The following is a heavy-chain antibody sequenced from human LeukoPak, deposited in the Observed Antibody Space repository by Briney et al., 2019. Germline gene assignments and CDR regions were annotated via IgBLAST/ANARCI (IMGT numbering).Heavy chain of an antibody. Sequence: ASVKVSCKASGYTFTSYGISWVRQAPGQGLEWMGWISAYNGNTNYAQKLQGRVTMTTDTSTSTAYMELRSLRSDDTAVNDCARESGYSYGYWYYYYMDVWGKGTTVTVSS. CDR2: ISAYNGNT. J-gene: IGHJ6*03. D-gene: IGHD5-18*01. V-gene: IGHV1-18*01. CDR3: ARESGYSYGYWYYYYMDV. CDR1: GYTFTSYG.